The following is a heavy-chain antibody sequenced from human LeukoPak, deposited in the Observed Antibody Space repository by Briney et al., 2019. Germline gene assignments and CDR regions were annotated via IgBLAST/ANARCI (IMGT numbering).Heavy chain of an antibody. D-gene: IGHD5-12*01. Sequence: SETLSLTCTVSGGSISSSSYYWGWIRQPPGKGLEWIGSIYYSGSTYYNPSLKSRVTISVDTSKNQFSLKLSSVTAADTAVYYCARHDYVATKAFDYWGQGTLVAVSS. CDR2: IYYSGST. J-gene: IGHJ4*02. CDR3: ARHDYVATKAFDY. CDR1: GGSISSSSYY. V-gene: IGHV4-39*01.